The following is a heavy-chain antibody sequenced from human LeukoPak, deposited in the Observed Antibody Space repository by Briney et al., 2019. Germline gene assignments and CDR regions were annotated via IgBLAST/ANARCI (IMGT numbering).Heavy chain of an antibody. V-gene: IGHV3-30*18. CDR1: GFTFSSYG. J-gene: IGHJ3*02. CDR2: ISYDGSNK. Sequence: GGSLRLSCAASGFTFSSYGMHWVRQAPGKGLEWVAVISYDGSNKYYADSVKGRFTISRDNSKNTLYLQMNSLRAEDTAVYYCAKASWANGAFDIWGQGTMVTVSS. CDR3: AKASWANGAFDI. D-gene: IGHD2-8*01.